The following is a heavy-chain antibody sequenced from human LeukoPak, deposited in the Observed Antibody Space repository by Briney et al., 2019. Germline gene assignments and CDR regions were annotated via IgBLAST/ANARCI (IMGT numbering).Heavy chain of an antibody. CDR3: AREVSSGSYQRYYFDY. Sequence: GGSLRLSCAASGFTVSSNYMSWVRQAPGKGLEWVSVIYSGGSTYYADSVKGRFTISRDNSKNTLYLQMNSLRAEDTAVYYCAREVSSGSYQRYYFDYWGQGTLVTVSS. CDR2: IYSGGST. V-gene: IGHV3-66*01. D-gene: IGHD1-26*01. CDR1: GFTVSSNY. J-gene: IGHJ4*02.